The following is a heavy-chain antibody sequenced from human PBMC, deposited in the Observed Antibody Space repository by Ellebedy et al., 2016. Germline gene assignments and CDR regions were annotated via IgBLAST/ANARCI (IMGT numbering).Heavy chain of an antibody. D-gene: IGHD6-19*01. Sequence: SETLSLTXTVSGGSISSGGYSWSWIRQHPGKGLEWIGHIYYSGSTYYNPSLKSRVTISVDTSKNQFSLKLSSVTAADTAAYYCARAYREGQWLPPSPDFDYWGQGTLVTVSS. CDR1: GGSISSGGYS. CDR2: IYYSGST. CDR3: ARAYREGQWLPPSPDFDY. J-gene: IGHJ4*02. V-gene: IGHV4-31*03.